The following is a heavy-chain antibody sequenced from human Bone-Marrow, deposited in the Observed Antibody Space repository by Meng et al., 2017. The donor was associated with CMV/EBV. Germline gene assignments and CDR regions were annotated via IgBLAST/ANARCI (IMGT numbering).Heavy chain of an antibody. Sequence: GGSLRLSCAASGFTFSSYSMNWVRQAPGKGLEWVSSISSSSSYIYYADSVKGRFTISRDNAKNSLYLQMNRLRVEDTAVYYCARPHINGTTPFAYWGQGKLVTSFS. V-gene: IGHV3-21*01. CDR3: ARPHINGTTPFAY. CDR1: GFTFSSYS. D-gene: IGHD1-7*01. J-gene: IGHJ4*02. CDR2: ISSSSSYI.